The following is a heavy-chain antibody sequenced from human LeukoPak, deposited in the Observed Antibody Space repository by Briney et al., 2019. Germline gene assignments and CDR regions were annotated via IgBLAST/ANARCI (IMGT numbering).Heavy chain of an antibody. D-gene: IGHD3-10*01. V-gene: IGHV1-18*01. CDR1: GYTFTSYA. CDR3: ARVMVRGVRSFDY. Sequence: GASVKVSCKASGYTFTSYAMHWVRQAPGQGLEWMGWISAYNGNTNYAQKLQGRVTMTTDTSTSTAYMELRSLRSDDTAVYYCARVMVRGVRSFDYWGQGTLVTVSS. CDR2: ISAYNGNT. J-gene: IGHJ4*02.